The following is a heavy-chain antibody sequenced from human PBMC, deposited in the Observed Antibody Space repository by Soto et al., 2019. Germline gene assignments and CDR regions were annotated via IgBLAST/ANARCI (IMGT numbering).Heavy chain of an antibody. CDR2: IYYSGST. D-gene: IGHD2-8*01. CDR1: GGSISSSSYY. J-gene: IGHJ6*03. V-gene: IGHV4-39*01. Sequence: QLQLQESGPGLVKPSETLSLTCTVSGGSISSSSYYWGGIRQPPGKGLEWIGSIYYSGSTYYNPSIRSQVTISVDKSKNQVRVKLSFVPAADTAVYYCARLKKVVMVYHYYCYLDVWGKGTTVTVSS. CDR3: ARLKKVVMVYHYYCYLDV.